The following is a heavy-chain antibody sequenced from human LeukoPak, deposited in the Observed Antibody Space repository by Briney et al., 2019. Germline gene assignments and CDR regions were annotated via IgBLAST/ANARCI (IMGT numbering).Heavy chain of an antibody. D-gene: IGHD6-19*01. J-gene: IGHJ4*02. V-gene: IGHV3-48*03. CDR2: ISSSGGTI. Sequence: PGGSLRLSCAASGFAFSTYEMNWVRQAPGKGLEWVSFISSSGGTIYYADSVKGRFTISRDNAKNSLYMQLNSLRAEDTAVYYCARDHISGGHCDSWGQGILVTVSS. CDR1: GFAFSTYE. CDR3: ARDHISGGHCDS.